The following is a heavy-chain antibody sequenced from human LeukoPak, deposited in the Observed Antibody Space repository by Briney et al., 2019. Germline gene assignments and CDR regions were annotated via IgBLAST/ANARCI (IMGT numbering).Heavy chain of an antibody. Sequence: GGSLRLSCAPSGFTFDDYFILWVRHTPGKGLAWVSGISWNSGRIGYADSVKGRLPISRENSKNTLYLQMNSLRAEDTAVYYCAKVAHSSGYYLDYWGQGTLVTVSS. V-gene: IGHV3-9*01. CDR2: ISWNSGRI. D-gene: IGHD3-22*01. CDR1: GFTFDDYF. J-gene: IGHJ4*02. CDR3: AKVAHSSGYYLDY.